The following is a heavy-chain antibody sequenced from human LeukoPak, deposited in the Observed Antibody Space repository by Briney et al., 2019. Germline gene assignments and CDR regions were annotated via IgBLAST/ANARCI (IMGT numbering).Heavy chain of an antibody. J-gene: IGHJ4*02. V-gene: IGHV4-34*01. CDR3: ARGGMGKQYGY. D-gene: IGHD4-11*01. Sequence: KPSETLSLTCAVYGGSFSGYYWSWIRQPPGKGLEWIGEINHSGSTNYNPSLKSRVTISVDTSKNQFSLKLSSVTAADTAVYYCARGGMGKQYGYWGQGTLVTVSS. CDR1: GGSFSGYY. CDR2: INHSGST.